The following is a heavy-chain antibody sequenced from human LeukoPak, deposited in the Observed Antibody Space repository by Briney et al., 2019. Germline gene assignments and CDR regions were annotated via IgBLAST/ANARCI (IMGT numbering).Heavy chain of an antibody. CDR3: AKESRFLEDF. V-gene: IGHV3-7*01. CDR2: IKEDGSEK. D-gene: IGHD3-3*01. J-gene: IGHJ4*02. Sequence: GGSLRLSCAASGFSFSGYRMNWVRQAPGKGLEWVATIKEDGSEKYYVDSVKGRFTISRDNAKNSLYLQMNSLRAEDTAVYYCAKESRFLEDFWGQGTLVTVSS. CDR1: GFSFSGYR.